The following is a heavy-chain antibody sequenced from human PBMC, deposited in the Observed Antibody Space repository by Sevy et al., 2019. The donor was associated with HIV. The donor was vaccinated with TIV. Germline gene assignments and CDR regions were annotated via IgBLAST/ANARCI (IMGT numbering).Heavy chain of an antibody. V-gene: IGHV4-30-4*02. CDR2: IYYSGST. Sequence: SDTLSLTCTVSGGSISSGDYYWSWIRQPPGKGLEWIGCIYYSGSTYYNPSLKSRVTMSVDTSKNNFSLKLTSVTAADTAVYFCARWSYGDYATYFDYWGQGTLVTVSS. CDR1: GGSISSGDYY. J-gene: IGHJ4*02. CDR3: ARWSYGDYATYFDY. D-gene: IGHD4-17*01.